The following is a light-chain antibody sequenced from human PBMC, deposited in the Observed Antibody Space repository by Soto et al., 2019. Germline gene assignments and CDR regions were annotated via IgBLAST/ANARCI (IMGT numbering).Light chain of an antibody. J-gene: IGKJ4*01. Sequence: IAITQSPATLSVSPGDRATLSCRASQSLSTNLAWYQQKPGQAPRLLIYGAFNRASGIPARFSGSGSGTEFTLTISSLQSEDFAVYYCQQYGDWPLTFGGGAKVEIE. V-gene: IGKV3-15*01. CDR2: GAF. CDR1: QSLSTN. CDR3: QQYGDWPLT.